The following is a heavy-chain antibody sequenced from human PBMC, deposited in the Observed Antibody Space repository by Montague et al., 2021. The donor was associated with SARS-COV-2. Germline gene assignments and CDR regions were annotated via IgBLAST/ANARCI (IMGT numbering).Heavy chain of an antibody. CDR3: ARGCYGPDAFDI. CDR2: IHHSGST. CDR1: GGSISSYY. D-gene: IGHD5-18*01. Sequence: SETLSLTCTVSGGSISSYYWSWIRQPPGKGLEWIGYIHHSGSTNYNPSLKSRVTISLDTSKNQFSLKLNSVTAADTAVYYCARGCYGPDAFDIWGKGTTVTVSS. V-gene: IGHV4-59*01. J-gene: IGHJ3*02.